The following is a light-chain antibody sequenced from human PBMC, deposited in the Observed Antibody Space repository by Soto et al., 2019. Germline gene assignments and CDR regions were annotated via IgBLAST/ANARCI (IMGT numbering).Light chain of an antibody. CDR1: QSISNL. CDR3: QQYNSYS. Sequence: DIQMTQSPSTLSAAVGDRVTITCRASQSISNLLAWYQKKPGTAPKVLIYHASNLQSGVPSRFSGSGSGTEFTLTISSMQPDDFATYYCQQYNSYSFGQGTKVDIK. CDR2: HAS. V-gene: IGKV1-5*01. J-gene: IGKJ1*01.